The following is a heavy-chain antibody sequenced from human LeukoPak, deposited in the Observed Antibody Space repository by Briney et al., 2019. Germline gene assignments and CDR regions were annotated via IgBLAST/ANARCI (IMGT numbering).Heavy chain of an antibody. D-gene: IGHD5-12*01. V-gene: IGHV4-61*09. J-gene: IGHJ5*02. CDR1: GGSINSGSYY. Sequence: SQTLSLTCTVSGGSINSGSYYWNWIRQSAGKGLEWIGHIYTTGSTNCSPSLRSRVTISLDTSKNQFSLKLNSVTAADTAVYYCARDRYSGYDYVRWFDPWGQGTPVTVSS. CDR3: ARDRYSGYDYVRWFDP. CDR2: IYTTGST.